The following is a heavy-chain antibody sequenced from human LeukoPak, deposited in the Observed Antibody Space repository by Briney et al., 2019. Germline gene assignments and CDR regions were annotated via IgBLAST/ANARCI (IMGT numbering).Heavy chain of an antibody. D-gene: IGHD3-22*01. CDR1: GGSISSGGYS. CDR2: IYHSGST. Sequence: SETLSLTCAVSGGSISSGGYSWSWIRQPPGKGLEWIGYIYHSGSTYYHPSLKSRVTISVDRSKNQFSLKLSSVTAADTAVYYCARAKVAGYYYDSSGYLYPGKHGAFDIWGQGTMVTVSS. V-gene: IGHV4-30-2*01. CDR3: ARAKVAGYYYDSSGYLYPGKHGAFDI. J-gene: IGHJ3*02.